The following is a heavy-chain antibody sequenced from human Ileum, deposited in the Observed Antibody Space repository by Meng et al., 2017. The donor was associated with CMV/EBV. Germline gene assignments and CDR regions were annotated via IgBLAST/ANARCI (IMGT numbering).Heavy chain of an antibody. Sequence: FTFRRYAMTWVRQAPGKGLEWVSVVSSGSSNTYYADSVKGRFTVSRDNSKNTVYLQMNSLRAEDTAVYYCAKPTPYCSSTSCWSDYWGQETLVTVSS. CDR1: FTFRRYA. J-gene: IGHJ4*02. CDR3: AKPTPYCSSTSCWSDY. V-gene: IGHV3-23*03. D-gene: IGHD2-2*01. CDR2: VSSGSSNT.